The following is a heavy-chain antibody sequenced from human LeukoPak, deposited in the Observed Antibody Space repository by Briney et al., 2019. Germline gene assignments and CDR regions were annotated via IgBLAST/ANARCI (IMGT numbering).Heavy chain of an antibody. Sequence: GGSLRLSCAASGFTFSSYSMNWVRQAPGKGLEWVSYISSSSSTIYYADSVKGRFTISRDNSKNTLYLQMNSLRAEDTAVYYCAREADTAMVTGAFDYWGQGTLVTVSS. CDR3: AREADTAMVTGAFDY. CDR1: GFTFSSYS. J-gene: IGHJ4*02. V-gene: IGHV3-48*01. D-gene: IGHD5-18*01. CDR2: ISSSSSTI.